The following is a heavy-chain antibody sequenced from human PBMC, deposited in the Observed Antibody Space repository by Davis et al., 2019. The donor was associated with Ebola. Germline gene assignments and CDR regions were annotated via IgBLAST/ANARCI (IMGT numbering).Heavy chain of an antibody. CDR2: VILKSGDT. CDR3: ARGHNYAHEY. D-gene: IGHD4-11*01. Sequence: SVKVSRLASVYTFTDYNLHWMRQAPGQGLEWLGRVILKSGDTNYAQKFQGRVTMTRDTSISTVYMELSSLRYDDTADYYCARGHNYAHEYWGQGTLVTVSS. V-gene: IGHV1-2*06. J-gene: IGHJ4*02. CDR1: VYTFTDYN.